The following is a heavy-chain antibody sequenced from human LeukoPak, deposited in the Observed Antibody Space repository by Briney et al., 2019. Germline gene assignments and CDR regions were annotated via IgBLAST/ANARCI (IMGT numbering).Heavy chain of an antibody. CDR2: ISLSGQT. CDR1: GGSIRSTNW. V-gene: IGHV4/OR15-8*02. D-gene: IGHD2/OR15-2a*01. Sequence: SETLSLTCGVSGGSIRSTNWWSWVRQPPGQGLEWIGEISLSGQTNFNPSLNGRVTMSLDESRNQLSLKLTSVTAADTAIYYCSRENRPFCPFAFWGQGVMVTVSS. J-gene: IGHJ4*02. CDR3: SRENRPFCPFAF.